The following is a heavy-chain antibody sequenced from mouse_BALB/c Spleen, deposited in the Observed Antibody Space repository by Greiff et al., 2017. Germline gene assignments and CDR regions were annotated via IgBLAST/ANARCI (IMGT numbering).Heavy chain of an antibody. Sequence: EVMLVESGGGLVKPGGSLKLSCAASGFTFSSYAMSWVRQSPEKRLEWVAEISSGGSYTYYPDTVTGRFTISRDNAKNTLYLEMSSLRSEDTAMYYCARDPRNHRGYFDDWGQGTTLTVSS. CDR2: ISSGGSYT. V-gene: IGHV5-9-4*01. CDR1: GFTFSSYA. J-gene: IGHJ2*01. CDR3: ARDPRNHRGYFDD.